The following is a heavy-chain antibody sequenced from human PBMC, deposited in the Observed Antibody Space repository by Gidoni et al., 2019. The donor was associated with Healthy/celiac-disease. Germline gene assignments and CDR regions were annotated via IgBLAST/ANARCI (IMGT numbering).Heavy chain of an antibody. D-gene: IGHD3-10*01. CDR3: ARSSSLLWFGELFN. Sequence: QVQLVPSGAEVKKPGSSVKVACKASGGTFSSYTISWVRQAPGQGLEWMRRTIPILGIANYAQKFQGRVTITADKSTRTAYMALSSLRSEDTAVYYCARSSSLLWFGELFNWGQGTLVTVSS. CDR2: TIPILGIA. J-gene: IGHJ4*02. CDR1: GGTFSSYT. V-gene: IGHV1-69*02.